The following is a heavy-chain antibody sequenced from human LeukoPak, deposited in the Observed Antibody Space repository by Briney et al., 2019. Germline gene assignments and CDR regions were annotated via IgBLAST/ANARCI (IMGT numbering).Heavy chain of an antibody. Sequence: SETLSLTCAVSGYSISSGYYWGWIRQPPGKGLEWTGSIYHSGSTYYNPSLKSRVTISVDTSKNQFSLKLSSVTAADTAVYYCARPVDYYYYYMDVWGKGTTVTVSS. V-gene: IGHV4-38-2*01. CDR1: GYSISSGYY. J-gene: IGHJ6*03. CDR3: ARPVDYYYYYMDV. D-gene: IGHD4-23*01. CDR2: IYHSGST.